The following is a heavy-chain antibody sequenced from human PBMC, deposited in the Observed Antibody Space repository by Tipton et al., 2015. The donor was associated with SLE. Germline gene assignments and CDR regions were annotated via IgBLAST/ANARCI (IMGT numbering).Heavy chain of an antibody. V-gene: IGHV1-18*01. CDR3: ARTSWGTAMVDY. Sequence: QLVQSGAEVKKPGASVKVSCKASGYIYTSYGISWVRQAPGQGLEWMGWINPYNGNTNYAQNFQGRVTMTTDTFTSTAYMELRSLRSDDTAVYYCARTSWGTAMVDYWGQGTLVTVSS. J-gene: IGHJ4*02. CDR2: INPYNGNT. CDR1: GYIYTSYG. D-gene: IGHD5-18*01.